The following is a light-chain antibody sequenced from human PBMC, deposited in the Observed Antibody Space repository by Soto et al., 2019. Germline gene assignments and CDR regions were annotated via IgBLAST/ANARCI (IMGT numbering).Light chain of an antibody. J-gene: IGLJ2*01. CDR2: EVS. CDR3: SSFTRSSTVI. Sequence: QSALTQPPSVSGSPGQSVTISCTGTSSDVGSYNRVSWYQQRPGTAPKLMIYEVSKRPSGVPDRCSGSKSGNTASLTVSGLQAEDEADYYCSSFTRSSTVIFGGGTKLTVL. CDR1: SSDVGSYNR. V-gene: IGLV2-18*02.